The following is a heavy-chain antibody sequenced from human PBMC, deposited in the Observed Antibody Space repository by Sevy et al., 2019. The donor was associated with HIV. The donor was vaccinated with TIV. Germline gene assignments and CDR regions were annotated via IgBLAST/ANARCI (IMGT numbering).Heavy chain of an antibody. J-gene: IGHJ4*02. V-gene: IGHV1-18*04. CDR3: APDSLYRIGYCSGGSCLYDY. D-gene: IGHD2-15*01. Sequence: ASVKVSCKASGYTFTSYGISWVRQAPGQGLEWMGWISAYNGHTNYAQKFQGRVTMTTDTSTSTAYMELRSLRSDDTAVYYCAPDSLYRIGYCSGGSCLYDYWGQGTLVTVSS. CDR2: ISAYNGHT. CDR1: GYTFTSYG.